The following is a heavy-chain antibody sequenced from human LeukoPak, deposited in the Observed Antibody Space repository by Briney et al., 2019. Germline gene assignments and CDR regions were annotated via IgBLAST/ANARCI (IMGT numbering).Heavy chain of an antibody. Sequence: SETLSLTCTVSGYSISNGYYWGWVRQPPGKGLEWIGSIYHSGSTYYNPSLKSRVTISVDTSKNQFSLKLSSVTAADTAVYYCAANLGDGYNYYFDYWGQGTLVTVSS. D-gene: IGHD5-24*01. CDR3: AANLGDGYNYYFDY. CDR2: IYHSGST. CDR1: GYSISNGYY. J-gene: IGHJ4*02. V-gene: IGHV4-38-2*02.